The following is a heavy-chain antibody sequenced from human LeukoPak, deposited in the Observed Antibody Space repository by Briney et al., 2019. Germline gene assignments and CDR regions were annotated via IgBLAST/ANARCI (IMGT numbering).Heavy chain of an antibody. J-gene: IGHJ6*03. D-gene: IGHD6-13*01. CDR3: ARDSSSGYSSSWNYYYYMDV. V-gene: IGHV4-31*03. CDR2: IYYSGST. Sequence: SETLSLTCTVSGGSISSGGYYWSWIRQHPGQGLEWIGYIYYSGSTYYNPSLKSRVTISVDTSKNQFSLKVSSVTAADTAVYYCARDSSSGYSSSWNYYYYMDVWGKGTTVTVSS. CDR1: GGSISSGGYY.